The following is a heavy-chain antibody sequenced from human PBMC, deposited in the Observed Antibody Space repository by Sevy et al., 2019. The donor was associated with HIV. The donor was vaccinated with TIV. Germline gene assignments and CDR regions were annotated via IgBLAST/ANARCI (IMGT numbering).Heavy chain of an antibody. V-gene: IGHV6-1*01. CDR3: ARDGPGSYYDFWSGYYRYYYYYGMDV. Sequence: SQTLSLTCAISGDSVSSNSAAWNWIRQSPSRGLEWLGRTYYRSKWYNGYAVSVKSRITINPDTSKNQFSLQLNSVTPEDTAVYYCARDGPGSYYDFWSGYYRYYYYYGMDVWGQGTTVTVSS. J-gene: IGHJ6*02. CDR1: GDSVSSNSAA. D-gene: IGHD3-3*01. CDR2: TYYRSKWYN.